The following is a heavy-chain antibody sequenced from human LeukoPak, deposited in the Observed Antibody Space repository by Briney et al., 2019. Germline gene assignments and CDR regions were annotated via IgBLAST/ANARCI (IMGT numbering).Heavy chain of an antibody. D-gene: IGHD3-10*01. V-gene: IGHV4-39*07. J-gene: IGHJ6*03. Sequence: SETLSLTCTVSGGSISSSSYYWGWIRQPPGKGLEWIGSIYYSGSTYYNPSLKSRVTISVDTSKNQFSLKLSSVTAADTAVYYCARGPYGSGSYRAQDYYYYYMDVWGKGTTVTISS. CDR2: IYYSGST. CDR1: GGSISSSSYY. CDR3: ARGPYGSGSYRAQDYYYYYMDV.